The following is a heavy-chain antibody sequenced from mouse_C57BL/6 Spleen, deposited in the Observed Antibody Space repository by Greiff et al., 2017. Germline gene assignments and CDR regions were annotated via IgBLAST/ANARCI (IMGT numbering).Heavy chain of an antibody. J-gene: IGHJ3*01. Sequence: LVESGASVKISCKASGYAFSSSWMNWVKQRPGKGLEWIGRIYPGDGDTNYNGKFKGKATLTADKSSSTAYMQLSSLTSEDSAVYFCANYYDCDGFAYWGQGTLVTVSA. CDR1: GYAFSSSW. CDR3: ANYYDCDGFAY. CDR2: IYPGDGDT. V-gene: IGHV1-82*01. D-gene: IGHD2-4*01.